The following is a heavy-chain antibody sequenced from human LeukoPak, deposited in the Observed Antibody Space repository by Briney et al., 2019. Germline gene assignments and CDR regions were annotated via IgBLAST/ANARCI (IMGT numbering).Heavy chain of an antibody. CDR2: IIPIFGTA. D-gene: IGHD3-22*01. CDR1: GGTFSSYA. Sequence: ASVKVSCKASGGTFSSYAISWVRQAPGQGLEWMGGIIPIFGTANYAQKFQGRVTITADESTSTAYMELSSLRSEDTAVYYCARNYYDSSGYYYAVDYWGQGTLVTVSS. CDR3: ARNYYDSSGYYYAVDY. V-gene: IGHV1-69*13. J-gene: IGHJ4*02.